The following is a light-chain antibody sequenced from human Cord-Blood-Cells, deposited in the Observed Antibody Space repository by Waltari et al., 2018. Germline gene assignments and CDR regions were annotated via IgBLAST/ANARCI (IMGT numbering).Light chain of an antibody. CDR2: AAS. CDR3: QQLNRYPIT. Sequence: DIQQTQSPSFRSASGGARVTITCRASQGISSNLPWYQQKPGKAPKLRIYAASTVQSGVPSRFSGSGSGTDFTLTISSLQPEDFETYYCQQLNRYPITFGGGTRVEIK. J-gene: IGKJ4*01. V-gene: IGKV1-9*01. CDR1: QGISSN.